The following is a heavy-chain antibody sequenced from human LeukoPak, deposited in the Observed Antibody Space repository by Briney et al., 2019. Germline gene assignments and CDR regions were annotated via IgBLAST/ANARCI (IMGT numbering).Heavy chain of an antibody. D-gene: IGHD3-22*01. Sequence: SETLSLTCTVSGDSISGYYWSWIRQTPGKGLEWIAYIHSSGSTNYNPSLKSRVTISVDTSKNQFSLRLTSVTAADTAVYFCARGYYDSSGYSNPFDYWGQGALVTVSS. V-gene: IGHV4-4*09. CDR2: IHSSGST. CDR1: GDSISGYY. J-gene: IGHJ4*02. CDR3: ARGYYDSSGYSNPFDY.